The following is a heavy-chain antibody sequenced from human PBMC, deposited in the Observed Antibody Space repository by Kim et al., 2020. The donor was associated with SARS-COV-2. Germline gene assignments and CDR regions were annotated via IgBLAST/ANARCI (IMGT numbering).Heavy chain of an antibody. CDR3: ARAISGYDSGPLKDFDY. Sequence: LKSRVTISVDTSKNQFSLKLSSVTAADTAVYYCARAISGYDSGPLKDFDYWGQGTLVTVSS. V-gene: IGHV4-39*07. D-gene: IGHD5-12*01. J-gene: IGHJ4*02.